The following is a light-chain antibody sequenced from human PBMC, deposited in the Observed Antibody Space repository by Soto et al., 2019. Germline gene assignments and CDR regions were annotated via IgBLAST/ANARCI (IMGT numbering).Light chain of an antibody. Sequence: QSALTQPASVSGSPGQSITISCTGTSSDVGRYNLVSWYQHHPGKAPKLMIYEGSKRPSGVSNRFSGSKSGNTASLTISGLQAEDEADYYCCSYAGSSTWVFGGGTKLTVL. J-gene: IGLJ3*02. CDR1: SSDVGRYNL. CDR2: EGS. V-gene: IGLV2-23*01. CDR3: CSYAGSSTWV.